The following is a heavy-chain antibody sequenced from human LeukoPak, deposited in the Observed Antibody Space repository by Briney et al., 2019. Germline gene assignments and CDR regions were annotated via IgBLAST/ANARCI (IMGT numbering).Heavy chain of an antibody. J-gene: IGHJ4*02. Sequence: ASVKVSCKASGGTFSSYAISWVRQAPGQGLEWMGRIIPILGIANYAQKFQGRVTITADKSTSTAYMELSSLRSEDTAVYYCARDRMDTAMAPLDYWGQGTLVTVSS. V-gene: IGHV1-69*04. D-gene: IGHD5-18*01. CDR1: GGTFSSYA. CDR2: IIPILGIA. CDR3: ARDRMDTAMAPLDY.